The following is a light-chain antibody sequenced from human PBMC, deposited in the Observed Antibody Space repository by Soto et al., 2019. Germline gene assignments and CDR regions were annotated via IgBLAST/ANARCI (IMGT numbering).Light chain of an antibody. J-gene: IGKJ4*01. CDR3: MQRIEFPLT. Sequence: DIVMTQTPLSLPVTPGEPASISCRSSQSLLDSDDGNTYLDWYLQKPGQSPQLLIYTVSYRASGVPGRFSGSGSGTDFTLKISRVEAEDVGVYYCMQRIEFPLTFGGGTKVDI. CDR2: TVS. CDR1: QSLLDSDDGNTY. V-gene: IGKV2-40*01.